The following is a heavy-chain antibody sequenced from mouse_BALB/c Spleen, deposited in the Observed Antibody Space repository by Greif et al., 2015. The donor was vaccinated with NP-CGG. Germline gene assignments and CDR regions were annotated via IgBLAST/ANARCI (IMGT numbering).Heavy chain of an antibody. J-gene: IGHJ3*01. Sequence: EVQLQQSGPELVKPGASVKMSCKASGYTFSSYFMHWVKQKPGQGLEWIGYINPYNDGTKYNEKFKGKATLTSDKSSSXDCMVLGHLPSDDSAVYYCARGAYDRYALFAYWGQGTLVTVS. D-gene: IGHD2-3*01. CDR3: ARGAYDRYALFAY. V-gene: IGHV1-14*01. CDR1: GYTFSSYF. CDR2: INPYNDGT.